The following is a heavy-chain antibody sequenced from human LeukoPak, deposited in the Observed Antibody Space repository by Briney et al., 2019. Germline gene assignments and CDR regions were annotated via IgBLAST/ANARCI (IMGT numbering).Heavy chain of an antibody. D-gene: IGHD3-9*01. J-gene: IGHJ4*02. V-gene: IGHV4-38-2*02. Sequence: PSETLSLTCTVSGCSISSGYYWGWIRQPPGKGLEWIGSIYHSGSTYYNPSLKGRVTISVDTSKNQFSLKLSSVTAADTAVYYCARDRGRYDILTGYRSGRLDYWGQGTLVTVSS. CDR2: IYHSGST. CDR3: ARDRGRYDILTGYRSGRLDY. CDR1: GCSISSGYY.